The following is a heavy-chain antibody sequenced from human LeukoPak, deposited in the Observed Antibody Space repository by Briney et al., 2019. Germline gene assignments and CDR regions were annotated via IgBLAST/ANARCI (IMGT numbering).Heavy chain of an antibody. V-gene: IGHV3-30*04. CDR3: ARDGYFGSDSVTGAGALGDYYMDV. J-gene: IGHJ6*03. CDR1: GFTLSNYA. Sequence: GGSLRLSCAASGFTLSNYAMHWVRQAPGKGLEWVAIITYDGSNKDYADVVKGRFTISRDNSKNTLYLQMNSLRAEDTALYYCARDGYFGSDSVTGAGALGDYYMDVWGKGTTVTVSS. CDR2: ITYDGSNK. D-gene: IGHD3-9*01.